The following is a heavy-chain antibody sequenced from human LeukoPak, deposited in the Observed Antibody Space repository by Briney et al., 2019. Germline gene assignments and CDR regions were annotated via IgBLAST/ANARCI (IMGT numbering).Heavy chain of an antibody. J-gene: IGHJ6*02. CDR3: ALLRYFDWPSYGMDV. CDR2: IIPILGIA. V-gene: IGHV1-69*04. D-gene: IGHD3-9*01. CDR1: GGTFSSYA. Sequence: ASVKVSCKASGGTFSSYAISWVRQAPGQGLEWMGRIIPILGIANYAQKFQGRVTITADKSTSTAYMELSSLRSEDTAVYYCALLRYFDWPSYGMDVWGQGTTVTVSS.